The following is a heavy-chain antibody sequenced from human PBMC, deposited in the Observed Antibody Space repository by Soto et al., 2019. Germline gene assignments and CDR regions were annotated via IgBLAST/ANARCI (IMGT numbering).Heavy chain of an antibody. CDR1: GYGFTTYG. CDR3: ARGRYGDY. J-gene: IGHJ4*02. Sequence: QVHLVQSGAEVKKPGASVKVSCKGSGYGFTTYGITWVRQAPGQGLEWMAWISAHNGNTNYAQKLQGRLTATRDTSTSTAYMELRSLRSDDTAVYYCARGRYGDYWGQGALVTVSS. CDR2: ISAHNGNT. V-gene: IGHV1-18*01. D-gene: IGHD1-1*01.